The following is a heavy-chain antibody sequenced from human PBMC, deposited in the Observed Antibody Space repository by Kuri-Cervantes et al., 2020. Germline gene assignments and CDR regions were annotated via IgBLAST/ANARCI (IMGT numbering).Heavy chain of an antibody. V-gene: IGHV1-3*01. D-gene: IGHD3-10*01. J-gene: IGHJ6*02. CDR2: INAGNGNT. CDR3: ARGDVLLWFGETYGMDV. CDR1: GYTFTSYA. Sequence: ASVKVSCKASGYTFTSYAMHWVRQAPGQRLEWMGWINAGNGNTKYSQKFQGRVTITRDTSTSTAYMELSSLRSEDTAVYYCARGDVLLWFGETYGMDVWGQGTAVTVSS.